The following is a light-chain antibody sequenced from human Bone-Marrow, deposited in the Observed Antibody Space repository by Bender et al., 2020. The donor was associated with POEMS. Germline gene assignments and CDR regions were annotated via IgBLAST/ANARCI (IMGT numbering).Light chain of an antibody. V-gene: IGLV2-8*01. CDR2: EVS. CDR1: SGDGGGYKY. J-gene: IGLJ1*01. CDR3: SSYAGSSNYV. Sequence: QSALTQPRSVSGSPGQSVTISCSGTSGDGGGYKYVSWYQQHPGKVPKVMIYEVSKRPSGVPDRFSGSKSGNTASLTVSGLQADDKADYYCSSYAGSSNYVFGTGTKVTVL.